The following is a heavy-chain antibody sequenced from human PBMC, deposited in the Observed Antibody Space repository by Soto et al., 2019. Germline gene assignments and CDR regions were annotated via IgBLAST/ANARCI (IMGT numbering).Heavy chain of an antibody. D-gene: IGHD2-2*01. V-gene: IGHV1-69*13. CDR2: IIPIFGTA. J-gene: IGHJ3*01. CDR3: ASDVTYCSSTSCSYGG. Sequence: SVKVSCKASGGTFSSYAISWVRQAPGQGLEWMGGIIPIFGTANYAQKFQGRVTITADESTSTAYMELSSLRSEDTAVYYCASDVTYCSSTSCSYGGWGQGTMVTVSS. CDR1: GGTFSSYA.